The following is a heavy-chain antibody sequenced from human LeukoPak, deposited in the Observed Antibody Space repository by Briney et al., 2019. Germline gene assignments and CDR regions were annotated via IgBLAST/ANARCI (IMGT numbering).Heavy chain of an antibody. CDR2: IYSGGST. V-gene: IGHV3-53*01. Sequence: PGGSLKLSCAASGFTVSSNYMSWVRQAPGKGLEWVSVIYSGGSTYYADSVKGRFTISRDNSKNTLYLQMNSLRAEDTAVYYCARVQTGSSGWYFDYWGQGTLVTVSS. J-gene: IGHJ4*02. CDR3: ARVQTGSSGWYFDY. CDR1: GFTVSSNY. D-gene: IGHD6-19*01.